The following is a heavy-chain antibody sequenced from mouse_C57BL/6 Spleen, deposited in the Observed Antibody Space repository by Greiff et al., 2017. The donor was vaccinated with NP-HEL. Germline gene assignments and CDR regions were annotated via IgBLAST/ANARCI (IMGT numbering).Heavy chain of an antibody. V-gene: IGHV5-17*01. CDR3: ARQSYSNYVNYAMDY. CDR2: ISSGSSTI. CDR1: GFTFSDYG. Sequence: EVQLVESGGGLVKPGGSLKLSCAASGFTFSDYGMHWVRQAPEKGLEWVAYISSGSSTIYYADTVKGRFTISRDNAKNTLFLQMTSLRSEDTAMYYCARQSYSNYVNYAMDYWGQGTSVTVSS. D-gene: IGHD2-5*01. J-gene: IGHJ4*01.